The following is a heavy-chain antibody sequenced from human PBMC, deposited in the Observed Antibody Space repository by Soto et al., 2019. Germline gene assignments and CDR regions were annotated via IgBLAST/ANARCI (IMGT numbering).Heavy chain of an antibody. D-gene: IGHD2-15*01. CDR2: IKQDGSEK. J-gene: IGHJ6*02. CDR1: GFTFSSYW. CDR3: ARWGVVVVAATFYYYYGMDV. V-gene: IGHV3-7*05. Sequence: GGSLRLSCAASGFTFSSYWMSWVRQAPGKGLEWVANIKQDGSEKYYVDSVKGRLTISRDNAKNSLYLQMNSLRAEDTAVYYCARWGVVVVAATFYYYYGMDVWGQGTTVTVSS.